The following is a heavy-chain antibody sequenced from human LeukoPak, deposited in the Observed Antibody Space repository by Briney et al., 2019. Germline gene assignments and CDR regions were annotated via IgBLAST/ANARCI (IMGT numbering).Heavy chain of an antibody. D-gene: IGHD3-22*01. Sequence: ASVKVSCKASGYTFTSYGISWVRQAPGQGLEWMGWISAYNGNTNYAQKLQGRVTMTTDTSTSTAYMELSSLRSEDTAVYYCARPRAKVVITPDAFDIWGQGTMVTVSS. CDR3: ARPRAKVVITPDAFDI. CDR2: ISAYNGNT. J-gene: IGHJ3*02. CDR1: GYTFTSYG. V-gene: IGHV1-18*01.